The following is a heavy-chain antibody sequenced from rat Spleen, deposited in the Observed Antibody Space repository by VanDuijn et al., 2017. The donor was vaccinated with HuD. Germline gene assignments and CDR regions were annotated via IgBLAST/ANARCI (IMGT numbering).Heavy chain of an antibody. D-gene: IGHD4-3*01. Sequence: EVQLVESGGGLVQPGRSLKLSCAASGFTFSDYNMAWVRQAPKKGLEWVAIITYDGSSTYYRDSVKGRFTISRDNVESTLYLQMDSLRAEDTATYYCARHDNAGCYGGWGQGVMVTVSS. CDR1: GFTFSDYN. J-gene: IGHJ2*01. V-gene: IGHV5-7*01. CDR3: ARHDNAGCYGG. CDR2: ITYDGSST.